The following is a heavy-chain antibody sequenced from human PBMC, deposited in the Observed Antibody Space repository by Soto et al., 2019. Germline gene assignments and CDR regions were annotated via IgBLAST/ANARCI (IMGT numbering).Heavy chain of an antibody. V-gene: IGHV4-31*03. Sequence: SETLSLTCTVSGGSISSGGYYWSWIRQHPGKGLEWIGYIYYSGSTYYNPSLKSRVTISVDTSKNQFSLKLSSVTAADTAVYYCARGVVVAATNWFDPWGQGTLVTVSS. J-gene: IGHJ5*02. D-gene: IGHD2-15*01. CDR3: ARGVVVAATNWFDP. CDR1: GGSISSGGYY. CDR2: IYYSGST.